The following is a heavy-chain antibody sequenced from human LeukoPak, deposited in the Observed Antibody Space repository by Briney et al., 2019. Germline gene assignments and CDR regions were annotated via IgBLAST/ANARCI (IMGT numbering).Heavy chain of an antibody. J-gene: IGHJ4*02. CDR2: IWYDGSNK. CDR1: GFTFSSYG. D-gene: IGHD1-7*01. Sequence: GGSLRLSCAASGFTFSSYGMHWVRQAPGKGPEWVAVIWYDGSNKYYADSVKGRFTISRDNSKNTLYLQMNSLRAEDTAVYYCASIAGTTGPFDYWGQGTLVTVSS. CDR3: ASIAGTTGPFDY. V-gene: IGHV3-33*01.